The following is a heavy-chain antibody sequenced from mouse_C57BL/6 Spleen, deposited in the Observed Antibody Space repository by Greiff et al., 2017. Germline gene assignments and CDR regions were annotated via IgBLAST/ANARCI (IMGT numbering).Heavy chain of an antibody. CDR1: GYTFTSYW. Sequence: QVQLQQPGAELVRPGSSVKLSCKASGYTFTSYWLHWVKQRPIQGLEWIGNIDPSDSETHYNQKFKDKATLTVDKSSSTAYMQLSSLTSSDSAVYYRARAEDGYSFAYWGQGTLVTVSA. D-gene: IGHD2-3*01. CDR2: IDPSDSET. V-gene: IGHV1-52*01. J-gene: IGHJ3*01. CDR3: ARAEDGYSFAY.